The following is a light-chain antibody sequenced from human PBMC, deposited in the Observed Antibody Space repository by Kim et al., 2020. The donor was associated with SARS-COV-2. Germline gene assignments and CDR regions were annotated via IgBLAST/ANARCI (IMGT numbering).Light chain of an antibody. CDR1: SNNVGNQG. V-gene: IGLV10-54*04. Sequence: RQNAPLTCTGNSNNVGNQGAAWLQKHQGHPPKLLSDRNNNRPSGISERFSASRSGDTASLTITGLQPEDEVDYYCSAWDSSLSTWVFGGGTQLTVL. J-gene: IGLJ2*01. CDR3: SAWDSSLSTWV. CDR2: RNN.